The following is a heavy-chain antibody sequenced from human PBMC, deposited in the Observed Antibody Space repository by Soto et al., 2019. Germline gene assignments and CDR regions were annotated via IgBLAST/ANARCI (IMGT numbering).Heavy chain of an antibody. D-gene: IGHD2-2*01. Sequence: SVNVSCKASGGTFSSYAISWVRQAPGQGLEWMGGIIPIFGTANYAQKFQGRVTITADESTSTAYMELSSLRSEDTAVYYCAREGSRDIVVVPAAIRFGGMDVCGQGTTVTVYS. CDR2: IIPIFGTA. CDR3: AREGSRDIVVVPAAIRFGGMDV. CDR1: GGTFSSYA. J-gene: IGHJ6*02. V-gene: IGHV1-69*13.